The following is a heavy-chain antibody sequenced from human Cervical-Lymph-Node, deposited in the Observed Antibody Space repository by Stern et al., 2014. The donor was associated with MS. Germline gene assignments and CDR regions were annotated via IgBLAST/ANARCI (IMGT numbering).Heavy chain of an antibody. Sequence: QVQLQESGPGLVKPSQTLSLSCSVSGGSITSGSYYWTWIRQPAGKGPEWIGSIYSTGTTNYNPSLNSRVSMSLDTCENQCSQKVISVPAADTAVYYCARGGEGWNSYYFDYWGQGTLVTVSS. CDR2: IYSTGTT. CDR3: ARGGEGWNSYYFDY. V-gene: IGHV4-61*02. CDR1: GGSITSGSYY. J-gene: IGHJ4*02. D-gene: IGHD1-7*01.